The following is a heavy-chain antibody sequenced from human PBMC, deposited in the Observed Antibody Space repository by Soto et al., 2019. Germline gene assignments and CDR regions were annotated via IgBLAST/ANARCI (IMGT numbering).Heavy chain of an antibody. J-gene: IGHJ4*02. CDR1: GFTFSSYA. D-gene: IGHD3-3*01. Sequence: PGGSLRLSCAASGFTFSSYAMSWVRQAPGKGLEWVSAISGSGGSTYYADSVKGRFTISRDNSKNTLYLQMNSLRAEDTAVYYCAKGITYYDFWSGLDYWGQGTLVTVSS. CDR2: ISGSGGST. V-gene: IGHV3-23*01. CDR3: AKGITYYDFWSGLDY.